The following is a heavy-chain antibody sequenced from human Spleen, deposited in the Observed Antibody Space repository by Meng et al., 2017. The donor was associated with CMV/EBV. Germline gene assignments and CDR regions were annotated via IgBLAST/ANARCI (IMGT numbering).Heavy chain of an antibody. V-gene: IGHV4-39*07. D-gene: IGHD2-2*01. CDR1: GGSISSSSYY. J-gene: IGHJ5*02. Sequence: SETLSLTCTVSGGSISSSSYYWGWIRQPPGKGLEWIGEINHSGSTNYNPSLKSRVTISVDTSKNQFSLKLSSVTAADTAVYYCAREIVVVVPAAIPWFDPWGQGTLVTVSS. CDR3: AREIVVVVPAAIPWFDP. CDR2: INHSGST.